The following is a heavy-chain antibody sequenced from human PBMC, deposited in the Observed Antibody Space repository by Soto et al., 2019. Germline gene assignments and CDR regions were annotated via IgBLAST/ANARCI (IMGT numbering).Heavy chain of an antibody. D-gene: IGHD5-12*01. CDR3: ARDYYRFNSGYGFSMDV. Sequence: HPGGSLGLSCAASGFTFSIYAMHWFRQAPGKGLEWVAVISYDGSNKYYADSVKGRFTISRDNSKNTLYLQMNSLRAEDTAVYYCARDYYRFNSGYGFSMDVWGQGTTVTVSS. J-gene: IGHJ6*02. CDR1: GFTFSIYA. V-gene: IGHV3-30-3*01. CDR2: ISYDGSNK.